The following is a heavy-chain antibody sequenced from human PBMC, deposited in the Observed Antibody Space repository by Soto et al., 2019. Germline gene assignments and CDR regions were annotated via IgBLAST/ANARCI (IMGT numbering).Heavy chain of an antibody. D-gene: IGHD3-9*01. J-gene: IGHJ4*02. CDR1: GFTFRDHA. Sequence: GGSLRLSCAASGFTFRDHAMSWVRQTPGKGLEWVSVISGSGDKTYYADPVKDRFTISRDNSKNTLYLQINSLRAEDAAVYHCARQPGDYYDILTTYLYFDFWGQGTLVTVSS. CDR3: ARQPGDYYDILTTYLYFDF. CDR2: ISGSGDKT. V-gene: IGHV3-23*01.